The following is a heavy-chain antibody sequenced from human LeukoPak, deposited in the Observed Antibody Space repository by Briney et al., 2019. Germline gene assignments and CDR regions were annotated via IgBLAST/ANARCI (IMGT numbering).Heavy chain of an antibody. CDR3: ARGPVLRFLEWLHYFDY. D-gene: IGHD3-3*01. J-gene: IGHJ4*02. CDR2: IYYSGST. CDR1: GGSISSGDYY. V-gene: IGHV4-30-4*08. Sequence: SETLSPTCTVSGGSISSGDYYWSWIRQPPEKGLEWIGYIYYSGSTYYNPSLKSRVTISVDTSKNQFSLKLSSVTAADTAVYYCARGPVLRFLEWLHYFDYWGQGTLVTVSS.